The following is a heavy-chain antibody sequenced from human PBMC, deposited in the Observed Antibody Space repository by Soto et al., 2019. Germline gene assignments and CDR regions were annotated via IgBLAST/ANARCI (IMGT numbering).Heavy chain of an antibody. CDR2: IIPAFGTI. CDR3: AKESRRDFWGGNFDY. D-gene: IGHD3-3*01. Sequence: QVQLVQSGAEVKKPGSSVKVSCKATGGSISSYAISWERQAPGQGLEGMGEIIPAFGTINYAQKFQGRVTITADESTSTAYLELSSLRSEDTAVFYCAKESRRDFWGGNFDYWGQGTLLTVSS. J-gene: IGHJ4*02. CDR1: GGSISSYA. V-gene: IGHV1-69*01.